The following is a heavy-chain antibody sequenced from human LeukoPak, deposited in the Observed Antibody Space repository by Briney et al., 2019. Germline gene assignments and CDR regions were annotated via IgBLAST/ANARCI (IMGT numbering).Heavy chain of an antibody. CDR3: AGCAGNSCYFDY. CDR1: GFSFISYW. J-gene: IGHJ4*02. CDR2: IKQDGSAK. D-gene: IGHD1-1*01. V-gene: IGHV3-7*01. Sequence: QPGGSLRLSCAASGFSFISYWMSWVRQAPGKGLEGVANIKQDGSAKNYVDSVKGRFTISRDNANNSLYLQLNSLRAEDTAVYYCAGCAGNSCYFDYWGQGTLVIVSS.